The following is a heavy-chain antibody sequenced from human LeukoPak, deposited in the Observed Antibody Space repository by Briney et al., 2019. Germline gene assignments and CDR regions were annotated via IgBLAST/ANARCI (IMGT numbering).Heavy chain of an antibody. CDR3: AKEVVYCGGDCYPGDNWFDP. J-gene: IGHJ5*02. CDR1: GFTFDDYA. D-gene: IGHD2-21*02. V-gene: IGHV3-33*06. CDR2: IWYDGSNK. Sequence: GGSLRLSCAASGFTFDDYAMHWVRQAPGKELEWVAVIWYDGSNKYYADSVKGRFTISRDNSKNTLYLQMNSLRAEDTAVYYCAKEVVYCGGDCYPGDNWFDPWGQGTLVTVSS.